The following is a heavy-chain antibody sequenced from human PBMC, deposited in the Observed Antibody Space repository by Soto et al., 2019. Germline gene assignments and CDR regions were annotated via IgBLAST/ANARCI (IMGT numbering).Heavy chain of an antibody. V-gene: IGHV3-23*01. CDR2: ISGTGDRT. CDR1: GFSFTTYA. Sequence: GGSLRLSCAASGFSFTTYAMSWVRQPSGKGLEWVSGISGTGDRTYYADSVRGRFTISRDNSKNTLYLQMNGLRAEDTAVYYCAKGGLRFLEWLQYYFDYWGQGSLVTVSS. D-gene: IGHD3-3*01. J-gene: IGHJ4*02. CDR3: AKGGLRFLEWLQYYFDY.